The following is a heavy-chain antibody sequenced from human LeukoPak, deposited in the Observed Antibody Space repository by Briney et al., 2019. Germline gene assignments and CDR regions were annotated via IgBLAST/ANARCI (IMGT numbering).Heavy chain of an antibody. CDR1: GYTFTSYD. V-gene: IGHV1-8*01. CDR2: MSPNSGDT. J-gene: IGHJ4*02. Sequence: ASVKVSCKASGYTFTSYDINWVRQATGQGLEWMGWMSPNSGDTGYAQEFQGRLTMTRDTSISAAYMELSSLRSEDTAVYYCVRTPPNWGADYWGQGTLVTVSS. CDR3: VRTPPNWGADY. D-gene: IGHD3-16*01.